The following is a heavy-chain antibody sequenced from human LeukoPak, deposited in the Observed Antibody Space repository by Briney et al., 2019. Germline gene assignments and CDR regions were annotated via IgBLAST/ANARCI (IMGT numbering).Heavy chain of an antibody. CDR3: ARLSRSETADNWFDP. J-gene: IGHJ5*02. V-gene: IGHV1-18*01. Sequence: ASVKVSCKASGYTFTSYGVSWVRQAPGQGLEWMGWISAYNGNTNYAQKLQGRVTMTTDTSTSTAYMELRSLRSEDTAVYYCARLSRSETADNWFDPWGQGTLVTVSS. D-gene: IGHD1-14*01. CDR1: GYTFTSYG. CDR2: ISAYNGNT.